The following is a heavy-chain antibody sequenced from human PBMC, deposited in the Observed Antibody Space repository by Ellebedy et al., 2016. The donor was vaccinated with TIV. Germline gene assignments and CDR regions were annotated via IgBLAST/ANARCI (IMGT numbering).Heavy chain of an antibody. CDR1: GFTFSSYW. J-gene: IGHJ4*02. D-gene: IGHD1-1*01. V-gene: IGHV3-7*03. CDR2: IKQDGSEK. Sequence: GGSLRLSCAASGFTFSSYWMSWVRQAPGKGLEWVANIKQDGSEKYYVDSVKGRFTISRDNAKNSLYLQMNSLRAEDTAVYYCAGRAYNRNDGSLFDYWGQGTLVTVSS. CDR3: AGRAYNRNDGSLFDY.